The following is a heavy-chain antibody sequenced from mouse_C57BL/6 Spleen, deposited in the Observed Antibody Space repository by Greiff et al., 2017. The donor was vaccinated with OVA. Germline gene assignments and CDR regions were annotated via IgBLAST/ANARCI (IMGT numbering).Heavy chain of an antibody. J-gene: IGHJ2*01. CDR2: IDPETGGT. V-gene: IGHV1-15*01. CDR3: TRDYGSLDY. CDR1: GYTFTDYE. Sequence: QVHVKQSGAELVRPGASVTLSCKASGYTFTDYEMHWVKQTPVHGLEWIGAIDPETGGTAYNQKFKGKAILTADKSSSTAYMELRSLTSEDSAVYYCTRDYGSLDYWGQGTTLTVSS. D-gene: IGHD1-1*01.